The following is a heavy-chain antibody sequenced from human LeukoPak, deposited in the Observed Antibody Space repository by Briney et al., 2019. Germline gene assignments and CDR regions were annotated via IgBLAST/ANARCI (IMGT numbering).Heavy chain of an antibody. D-gene: IGHD3-10*01. J-gene: IGHJ6*03. V-gene: IGHV3-48*04. Sequence: GGSLRLSSAASRFAFSSYSMNWGRQAPGKGLEWVSFITTSISLIYQADSVKGRFIISRDNAKNSLYLQMNSLRAEDTAVYYCARVRGGYYMDVWGKGTTVTVSS. CDR2: ITTSISLI. CDR3: ARVRGGYYMDV. CDR1: RFAFSSYS.